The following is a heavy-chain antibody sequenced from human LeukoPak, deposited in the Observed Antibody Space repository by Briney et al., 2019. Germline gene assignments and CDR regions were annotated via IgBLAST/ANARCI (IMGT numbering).Heavy chain of an antibody. Sequence: SGGSLRLSCAASGFTFSSYSMNWVRQAPGKGLEWVSYISSSSSTIYYADSVKGRFTISRDNAKNSLYLQMNSLRAEDTAVYYCAKDLKSNRPPFDYWGQGTLVTVSS. CDR1: GFTFSSYS. CDR3: AKDLKSNRPPFDY. V-gene: IGHV3-48*04. CDR2: ISSSSSTI. J-gene: IGHJ4*02. D-gene: IGHD1-14*01.